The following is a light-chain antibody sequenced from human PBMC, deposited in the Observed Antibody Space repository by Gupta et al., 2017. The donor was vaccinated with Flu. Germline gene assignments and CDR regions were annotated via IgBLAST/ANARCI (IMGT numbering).Light chain of an antibody. Sequence: LSPGERATLSCRASQSVSSNYLAWYQQKSGQAPRLLIFGASSRATAIPDRFSGSGSGTDFSLTISTLEPEDSAVYYCQQYGRSPTFGQGT. V-gene: IGKV3-20*01. J-gene: IGKJ5*01. CDR2: GAS. CDR3: QQYGRSPT. CDR1: QSVSSNY.